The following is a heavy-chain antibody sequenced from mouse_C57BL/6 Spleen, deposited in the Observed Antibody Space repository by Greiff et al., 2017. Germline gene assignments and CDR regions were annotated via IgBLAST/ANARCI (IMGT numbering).Heavy chain of an antibody. D-gene: IGHD3-3*01. CDR3: ARGDLNFDV. Sequence: EVQRVESGPGLVKPSQSLSLTCSVTGYSITSGYYWNWIRQFPGNKLEWMGYISYDGSNNYNPSLKNRISITRDTSKNQFFLKLNSVTTEDTATYYCARGDLNFDVWGTGTTVTVSS. CDR1: GYSITSGYY. J-gene: IGHJ1*03. CDR2: ISYDGSN. V-gene: IGHV3-6*01.